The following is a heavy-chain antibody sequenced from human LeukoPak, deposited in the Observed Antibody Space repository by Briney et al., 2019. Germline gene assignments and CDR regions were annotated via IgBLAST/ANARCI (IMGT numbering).Heavy chain of an antibody. Sequence: SETLSLTCTVSGGSISSSDYYWDWIRQPPGKGLEWIGNLYDSGSTYYNPSLQSRVTISVDTSSNQFSLKLSSVTAADTALYYCARHTRPGYSGYENALDIWGQGTMVTVSS. CDR2: LYDSGST. J-gene: IGHJ3*02. CDR1: GGSISSSDYY. V-gene: IGHV4-39*01. CDR3: ARHTRPGYSGYENALDI. D-gene: IGHD5-12*01.